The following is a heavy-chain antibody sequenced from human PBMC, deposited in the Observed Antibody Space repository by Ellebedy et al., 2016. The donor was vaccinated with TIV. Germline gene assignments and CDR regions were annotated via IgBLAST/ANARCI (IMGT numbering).Heavy chain of an antibody. Sequence: SETLSLXCTVSGGSINSDSDYWSWIRQPAGKGLEWIGRIYASGSTSYNPSLQSRVTMSVDASKNQLSMKLSSVTAADTAVYYCARHLTARGAPYFDYWGKGTLITVSS. J-gene: IGHJ4*02. CDR3: ARHLTARGAPYFDY. V-gene: IGHV4-61*02. CDR2: IYASGST. D-gene: IGHD1-26*01. CDR1: GGSINSDSDY.